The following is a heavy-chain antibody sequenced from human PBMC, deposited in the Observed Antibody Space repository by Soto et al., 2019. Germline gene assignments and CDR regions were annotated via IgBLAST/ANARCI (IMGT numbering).Heavy chain of an antibody. D-gene: IGHD6-13*01. CDR2: INPNSGGT. CDR3: ARIRGSSSWLDY. J-gene: IGHJ4*02. CDR1: GYTFTGYY. V-gene: IGHV1-2*04. Sequence: ASVKVSCKASGYTFTGYYMHGARQAPGQGLEWMGWINPNSGGTNYAQKFQGWVTMTRDTSISTAYMELSRLRSDDTAVYYCARIRGSSSWLDYWGQGTLVTVSS.